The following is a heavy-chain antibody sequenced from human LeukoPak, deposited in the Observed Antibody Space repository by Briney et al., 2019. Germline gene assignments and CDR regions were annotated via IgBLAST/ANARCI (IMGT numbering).Heavy chain of an antibody. J-gene: IGHJ6*04. D-gene: IGHD6-13*01. V-gene: IGHV4-38-2*02. CDR2: IYHSGST. CDR1: GYSISSGYY. Sequence: PSETLSLTCTVSGYSISSGYYWGWIRQPPGKGPEWIGSIYHSGSTYYNPSLKSRVTISVDTSKNQFSLKLSSVTAADTAVYYCARVRPAALDVWGKGTTVTVSS. CDR3: ARVRPAALDV.